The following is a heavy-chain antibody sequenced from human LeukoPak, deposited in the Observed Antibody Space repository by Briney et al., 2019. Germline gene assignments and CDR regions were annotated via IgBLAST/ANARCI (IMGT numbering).Heavy chain of an antibody. CDR3: ARPYDFGFDYYGMDV. CDR2: IIPIFGTA. J-gene: IGHJ6*02. CDR1: GGTFSSYA. D-gene: IGHD3-3*01. V-gene: IGHV1-69*13. Sequence: SVKVSCKASGGTFSSYAISWERQAPGQGLEWMGGIIPIFGTANYAQKFQGRVTITADESTSTAYMELSSLRSENTAVYYCARPYDFGFDYYGMDVWGQGTTVTVSS.